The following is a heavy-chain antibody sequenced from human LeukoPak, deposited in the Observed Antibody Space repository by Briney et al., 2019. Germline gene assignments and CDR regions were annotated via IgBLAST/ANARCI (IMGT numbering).Heavy chain of an antibody. CDR3: ASYGDYELAFDY. CDR1: DGSINSYY. CDR2: IYYSGST. J-gene: IGHJ4*02. V-gene: IGHV4-59*01. Sequence: SETLSLTCSVSDGSINSYYWNWIRRPPGKGLEWIGYIYYSGSTNYNPSLKSRVTISVDTSKNQFSLKLSSVTAADTAVYYCASYGDYELAFDYWGQGTLVTVSS. D-gene: IGHD4-17*01.